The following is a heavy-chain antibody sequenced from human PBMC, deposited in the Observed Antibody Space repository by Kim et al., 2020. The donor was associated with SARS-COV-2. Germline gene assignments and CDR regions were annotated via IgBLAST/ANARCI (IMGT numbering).Heavy chain of an antibody. D-gene: IGHD6-6*01. J-gene: IGHJ6*03. CDR1: GGSFSDYY. Sequence: SETLSLTCALSGGSFSDYYWSWIRQSPGKGLEWIGKIHRRGITNYNPSLEGRVSISVDTANNQFSPNLASVTAADAAVYFCARGWGGQLGRSFSYYIDIWGKGTTVSVSS. V-gene: IGHV4-34*01. CDR2: IHRRGIT. CDR3: ARGWGGQLGRSFSYYIDI.